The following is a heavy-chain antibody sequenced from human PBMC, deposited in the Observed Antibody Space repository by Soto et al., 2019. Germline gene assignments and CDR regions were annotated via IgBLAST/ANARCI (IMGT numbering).Heavy chain of an antibody. Sequence: QVQLVQSGGEVKKPGASVKVSCKASGDTVTKYGISWVRQAPGQGLEWLGWISFYNGHTNYALKFQDRSTFTTDTSTSTASMELRSLTSDATAVYYCASATSIAVAGKETWGQGTLVTVSS. CDR1: GDTVTKYG. D-gene: IGHD6-19*01. CDR3: ASATSIAVAGKET. V-gene: IGHV1-18*01. CDR2: ISFYNGHT. J-gene: IGHJ4*02.